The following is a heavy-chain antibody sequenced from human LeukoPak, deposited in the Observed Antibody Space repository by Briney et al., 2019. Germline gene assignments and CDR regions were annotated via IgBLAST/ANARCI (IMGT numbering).Heavy chain of an antibody. D-gene: IGHD5-12*01. CDR1: EFTFSSYG. V-gene: IGHV3-30*18. J-gene: IGHJ4*02. CDR3: AKDGQWLRLFDY. Sequence: GGSLRLSCAASEFTFSSYGMHWVRQAPGKGLEWVAVISYDGSNKYYADSVKDRFTISRDNSKNTLYLQMNSLRAEGTAVYYCAKDGQWLRLFDYWGQGTLVTVSS. CDR2: ISYDGSNK.